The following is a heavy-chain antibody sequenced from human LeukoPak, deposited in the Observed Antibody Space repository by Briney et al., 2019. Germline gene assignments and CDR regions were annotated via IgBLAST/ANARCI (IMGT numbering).Heavy chain of an antibody. CDR2: VFYTGKT. Sequence: SETLSLTCSVSGGPVYTSDYYWGWICQSPGKGLEWIGDVFYTGKTNYNPSLRGRVTISINTSKNQFSLKLASVTAADTAVYYCARIFDSWGQGTLVTVSS. V-gene: IGHV4-39*07. CDR3: ARIFDS. J-gene: IGHJ4*02. CDR1: GGPVYTSDYY.